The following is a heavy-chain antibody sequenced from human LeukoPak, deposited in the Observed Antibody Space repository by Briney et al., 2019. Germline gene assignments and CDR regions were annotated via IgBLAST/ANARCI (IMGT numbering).Heavy chain of an antibody. D-gene: IGHD1-14*01. CDR2: IIPILGIA. CDR3: ARGQTGFFGY. CDR1: GGTFSSYA. Sequence: SVKVSCKASGGTFSSYAISWVRQAPGQGLERMGRIIPILGIANYAQKFQGRVTITADKSTSTAYMELSSLRSEDTAVYYCARGQTGFFGYWGQGTLVTVSS. J-gene: IGHJ4*02. V-gene: IGHV1-69*04.